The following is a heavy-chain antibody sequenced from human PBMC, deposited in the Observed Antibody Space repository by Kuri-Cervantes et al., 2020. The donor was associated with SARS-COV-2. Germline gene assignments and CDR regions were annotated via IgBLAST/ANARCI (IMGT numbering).Heavy chain of an antibody. CDR2: ISSSGSTI. J-gene: IGHJ4*02. V-gene: IGHV3-11*04. CDR1: GFTFSDYN. CDR3: ARETTRGGYDY. D-gene: IGHD5-12*01. Sequence: GGSLRLSCAASGFTFSDYNMCWIRQAPGKGLEWVSYISSSGSTIYYADSVKGRFTISRDNAKNSLYLQMNSLRAEDTAVYYCARETTRGGYDYWGQGTLVVVSS.